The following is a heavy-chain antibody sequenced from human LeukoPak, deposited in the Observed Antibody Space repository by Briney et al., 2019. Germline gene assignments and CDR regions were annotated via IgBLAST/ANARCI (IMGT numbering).Heavy chain of an antibody. CDR3: ARGGTTKYNYDSSGYYSYFDY. V-gene: IGHV3-13*01. J-gene: IGHJ4*02. CDR2: IGTAGDT. D-gene: IGHD3-22*01. Sequence: PGGSLRLSCAASGFTFSSYDMHWVRQATGKGLEWVSAIGTAGDTYYPGSVKGRFTISRDNAKNSVYLQMNSLRAEDTAVYYCARGGTTKYNYDSSGYYSYFDYWGQGTLVTASS. CDR1: GFTFSSYD.